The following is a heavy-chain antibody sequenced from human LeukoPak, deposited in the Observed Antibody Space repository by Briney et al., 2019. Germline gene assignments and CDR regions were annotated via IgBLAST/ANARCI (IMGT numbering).Heavy chain of an antibody. V-gene: IGHV1-18*01. Sequence: ASVKVSCKASGYTFTSYGISWVRQAPGQGLEWMGWISAYNGNTNYAQKLQGRVTMTTDTSTSTAYMELRSLRSDDTAVCYCARARYSSSSVYFDYWGQGTLVTVSS. J-gene: IGHJ4*02. D-gene: IGHD6-6*01. CDR2: ISAYNGNT. CDR3: ARARYSSSSVYFDY. CDR1: GYTFTSYG.